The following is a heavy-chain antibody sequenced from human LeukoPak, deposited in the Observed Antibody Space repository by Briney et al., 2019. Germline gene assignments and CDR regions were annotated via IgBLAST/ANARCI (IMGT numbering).Heavy chain of an antibody. CDR2: IYYSGST. J-gene: IGHJ4*02. V-gene: IGHV4-59*01. Sequence: SETLPLTCTVPGGSISSYYWSWIRQPPGKGLEWIGYIYYSGSTNYNPSLKSRVTISVDTFKNQFSLKLSSVTAADTAVYYCARDGYYGSGSYYWGQGTLVTVSS. CDR1: GGSISSYY. D-gene: IGHD3-10*01. CDR3: ARDGYYGSGSYY.